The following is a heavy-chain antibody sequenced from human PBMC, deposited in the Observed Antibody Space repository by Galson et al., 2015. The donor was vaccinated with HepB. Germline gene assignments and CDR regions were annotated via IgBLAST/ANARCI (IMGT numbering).Heavy chain of an antibody. CDR1: GFTFSSFD. CDR3: AKAPRRDFWTGHDAFDI. V-gene: IGHV3-23*01. J-gene: IGHJ3*02. Sequence: SLRLSCAASGFTFSSFDMNWVRQAPEKGLEWVSGISPSDGSTYYADSVKGRFTISRDNSKNTLYLQMNSLRAEDTAVYYCAKAPRRDFWTGHDAFDIWGQGTMVTVSS. CDR2: ISPSDGST. D-gene: IGHD3/OR15-3a*01.